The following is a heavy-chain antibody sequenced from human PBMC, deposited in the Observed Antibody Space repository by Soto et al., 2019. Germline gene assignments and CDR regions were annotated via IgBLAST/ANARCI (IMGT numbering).Heavy chain of an antibody. J-gene: IGHJ3*02. V-gene: IGHV3-7*04. CDR2: THPEGKQK. Sequence: PGGSLRLCWAASGVTFSSFGGRWVRQATGKGLRRMSNTHPEGKQKGYEDSAKGRFTSARDNGKKSLYLQMNPLRAEDTAVYYCARGDYYDGRGPFSDAFDIWGQGTMVTVSS. D-gene: IGHD3-22*01. CDR1: GVTFSSFG. CDR3: ARGDYYDGRGPFSDAFDI.